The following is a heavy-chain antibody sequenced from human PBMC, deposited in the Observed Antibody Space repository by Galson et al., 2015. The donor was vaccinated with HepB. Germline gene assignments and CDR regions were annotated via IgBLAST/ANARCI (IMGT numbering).Heavy chain of an antibody. CDR3: ARVRYTYYYDSSGYFDY. Sequence: SVKVSCKASGGTFSSYAISWVRQAPGQGLEWMGGIIPIFGTANYAQKFQGRVTITADESTSTAYMELSSLRSEDTAAYYCARVRYTYYYDSSGYFDYWGQGTLVTVSS. D-gene: IGHD3-22*01. J-gene: IGHJ4*02. V-gene: IGHV1-69*13. CDR1: GGTFSSYA. CDR2: IIPIFGTA.